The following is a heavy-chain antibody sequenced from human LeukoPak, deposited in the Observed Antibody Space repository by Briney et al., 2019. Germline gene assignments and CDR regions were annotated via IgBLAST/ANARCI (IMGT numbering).Heavy chain of an antibody. J-gene: IGHJ4*02. CDR1: GGSMNNYF. CDR3: ARQRDGYSS. D-gene: IGHD5-24*01. V-gene: IGHV4-59*01. Sequence: SETLSLTCTVSGGSMNNYFWTWIRQSPGKGLEWIGYIYYSGSANYNPSLKSRVTMSVDTSKNQFSLNLNSVTAADTAVYYCARQRDGYSSWGQGTLVTVSS. CDR2: IYYSGSA.